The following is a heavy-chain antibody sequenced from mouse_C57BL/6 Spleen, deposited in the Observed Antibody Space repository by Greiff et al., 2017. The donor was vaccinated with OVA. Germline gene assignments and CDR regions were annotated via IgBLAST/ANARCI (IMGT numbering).Heavy chain of an antibody. Sequence: QVQLQQSGPELVKPGASVQISCKASGYAFRSSWLHWVKQRPGQGLEWIGRIYPGDGDTNYNGKFKGKATLTADKSSSTAYMQLSSLTSEDSAVYFCAKTTVVATSYWYFDVWGTGTTVTVSS. J-gene: IGHJ1*03. CDR1: GYAFRSSW. D-gene: IGHD1-1*01. CDR2: IYPGDGDT. CDR3: AKTTVVATSYWYFDV. V-gene: IGHV1-82*01.